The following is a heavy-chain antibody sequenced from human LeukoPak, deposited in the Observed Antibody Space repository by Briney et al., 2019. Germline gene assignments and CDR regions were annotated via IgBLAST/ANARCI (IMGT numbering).Heavy chain of an antibody. V-gene: IGHV1-18*04. CDR3: ARVAGDTNTDTFDI. D-gene: IGHD2-8*01. Sequence: ASVKVSCKASGYSFTSYGITWVRQAPGQGLEWLGWISTYNGNTNYAQKFQGRVTMTTDTSTSTAYMELRSLTSDDTAVYYCARVAGDTNTDTFDIWGQGTMVSVSS. CDR2: ISTYNGNT. CDR1: GYSFTSYG. J-gene: IGHJ3*02.